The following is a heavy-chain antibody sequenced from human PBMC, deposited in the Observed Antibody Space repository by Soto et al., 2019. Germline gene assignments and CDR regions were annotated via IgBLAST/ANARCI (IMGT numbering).Heavy chain of an antibody. CDR1: GYRFTSYW. V-gene: IGHV5-51*01. CDR3: ARRGKKCSSTSCYFHYYYYMDV. CDR2: IYPGDSDT. J-gene: IGHJ6*03. D-gene: IGHD2-2*01. Sequence: GQSLQISWRGSGYRFTSYWIGWVLQMPGKGLEWMGIIYPGDSDTRYSPSFQGQVTISADRSISTAYLQWSSLKASDTAMYYCARRGKKCSSTSCYFHYYYYMDVWGKGTTVTASS.